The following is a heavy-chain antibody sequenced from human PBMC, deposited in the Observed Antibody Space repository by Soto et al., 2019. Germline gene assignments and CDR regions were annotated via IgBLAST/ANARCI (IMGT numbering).Heavy chain of an antibody. V-gene: IGHV3-48*02. CDR3: ARDSLLMVRGVIISPFDY. CDR2: ISSSSSTI. D-gene: IGHD3-10*01. J-gene: IGHJ4*02. CDR1: GFTFSSYS. Sequence: PGESLKISCAASGFTFSSYSMNWVRQAPGKGLEWVSYISSSSSTIYYADSVKGRFTISRDNAKNSLYLKMNSLRDEDTAVYYCARDSLLMVRGVIISPFDYWGQGTLVTVSS.